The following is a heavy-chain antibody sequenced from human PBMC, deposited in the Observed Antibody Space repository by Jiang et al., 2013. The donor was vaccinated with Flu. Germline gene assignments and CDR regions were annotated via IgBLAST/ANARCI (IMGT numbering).Heavy chain of an antibody. D-gene: IGHD6-19*01. CDR2: IYNSGST. CDR1: GGSISSNY. J-gene: IGHJ4*02. V-gene: IGHV4-59*08. Sequence: GPGLVKPSETLSLTCTVSGGSISSNYWSWIRQSPGKELEWIGYIYNSGSTNYNPSLKSRVTMSVDTSKNQFSLKLNSVTAADTAVYYCARLRVAEAGFDYWGQGTLVTVSS. CDR3: ARLRVAEAGFDY.